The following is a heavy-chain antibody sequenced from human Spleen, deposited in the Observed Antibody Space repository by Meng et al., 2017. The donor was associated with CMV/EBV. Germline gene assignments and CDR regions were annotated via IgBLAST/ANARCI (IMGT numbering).Heavy chain of an antibody. CDR1: RFNFSNYW. J-gene: IGHJ4*02. Sequence: GESLKISCVTSRFNFSNYWMTWVRQAPGKGLEWLANINEDGSETNYVDSVKGRFTISRDNSRNSVYLHMTSLRAEDTALYYCVKLFAYWGQGTLVTVSS. V-gene: IGHV3-7*01. CDR2: INEDGSET. CDR3: VKLFAY.